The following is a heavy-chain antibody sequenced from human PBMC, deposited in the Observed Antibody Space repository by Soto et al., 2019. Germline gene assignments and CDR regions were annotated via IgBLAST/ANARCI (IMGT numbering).Heavy chain of an antibody. V-gene: IGHV1-69*06. J-gene: IGHJ4*02. Sequence: QVQLVQSGAEVKKPGSSVKVSCKASGGTFSNYVVNWVRQAPGQGLEWMGRIIPISGGANYAQKFQVRVTFTADKSTSTYYMELSSLRSEDSAVYYCARVMTRTVVPYCDFWGQGTLVTGSS. CDR2: IIPISGGA. CDR3: ARVMTRTVVPYCDF. D-gene: IGHD1-7*01. CDR1: GGTFSNYV.